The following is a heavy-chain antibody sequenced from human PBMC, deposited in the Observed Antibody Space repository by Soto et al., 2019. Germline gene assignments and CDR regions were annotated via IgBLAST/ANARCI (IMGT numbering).Heavy chain of an antibody. D-gene: IGHD3-9*01. CDR1: GFTFSSYG. CDR3: AKVFGRVNYDILTGALYYFYY. CDR2: ISYDGSNK. J-gene: IGHJ4*02. V-gene: IGHV3-30*18. Sequence: GSLRRSCAASGFTFSSYGMHWVRQAPGKGLEWVAVISYDGSNKYYADSVKGRFTISRDNSKNTLYLQMNSLRAEDTAVYYCAKVFGRVNYDILTGALYYFYYWGQGTLVTVSS.